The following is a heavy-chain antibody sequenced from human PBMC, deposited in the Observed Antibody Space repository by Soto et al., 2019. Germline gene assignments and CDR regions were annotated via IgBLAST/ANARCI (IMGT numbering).Heavy chain of an antibody. CDR3: ALSPGDSYGPHYYYYYGMDV. V-gene: IGHV4-39*01. CDR1: GGSISSSSYY. CDR2: IYYSGST. Sequence: SETLSLTCTVSGGSISSSSYYWGWIRQPPGKGLEWIGSIYYSGSTYYNPSLKSRVTISVDTSKNQFSLKLSSVTAADTAVYYCALSPGDSYGPHYYYYYGMDVWGQGTTVTVSS. D-gene: IGHD5-18*01. J-gene: IGHJ6*02.